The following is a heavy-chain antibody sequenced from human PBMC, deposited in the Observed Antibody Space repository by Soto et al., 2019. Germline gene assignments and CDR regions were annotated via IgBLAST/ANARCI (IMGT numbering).Heavy chain of an antibody. CDR3: ARAGAATLSAY. J-gene: IGHJ4*02. CDR2: IYYSGST. CDR1: GGSISNYY. V-gene: IGHV4-59*01. D-gene: IGHD2-15*01. Sequence: PSETLSLTCTVSGGSISNYYWSWIRQPPGKGLEWIGYIYYSGSTNYSPSLKSRVTISVDTSKNQLSLKLSSMTAADTAVYYCARAGAATLSAYWGQGTLVTVSS.